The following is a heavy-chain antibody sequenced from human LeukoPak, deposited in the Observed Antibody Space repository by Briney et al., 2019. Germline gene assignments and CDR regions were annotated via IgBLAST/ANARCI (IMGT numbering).Heavy chain of an antibody. CDR1: GGSISSGSYY. J-gene: IGHJ4*02. D-gene: IGHD2-15*01. CDR3: ARVLRGGTYYFDY. V-gene: IGHV4-61*02. Sequence: SQTLSLTCTLSGGSISSGSYYWSWIRQPAGKGLEWIGRIYTSGSTNYNPSLKSRVTISVDTSKNQFSLKLNSVTAADTAVYYCARVLRGGTYYFDYWGQGTLVTVSS. CDR2: IYTSGST.